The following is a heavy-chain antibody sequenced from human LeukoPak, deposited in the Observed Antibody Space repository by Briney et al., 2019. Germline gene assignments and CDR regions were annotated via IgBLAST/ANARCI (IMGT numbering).Heavy chain of an antibody. CDR1: GYTFTGYY. Sequence: ASVKVSCKASGYTFTGYYMHWVRQAPGQGLEWMGWINPNSGGTNYAQKFQGRVTMNRDTSISTAYMELSRLRSDDTAVYYCAAEANSGSYAPNAFDIWGQGTMVTVSS. V-gene: IGHV1-2*02. CDR2: INPNSGGT. D-gene: IGHD1-26*01. CDR3: AAEANSGSYAPNAFDI. J-gene: IGHJ3*02.